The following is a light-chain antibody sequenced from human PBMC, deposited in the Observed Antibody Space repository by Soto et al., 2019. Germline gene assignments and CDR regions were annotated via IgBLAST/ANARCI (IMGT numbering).Light chain of an antibody. CDR3: QQYGNSRWT. CDR1: QSVSSSF. J-gene: IGKJ1*01. CDR2: GAS. V-gene: IGKV3-20*01. Sequence: EVVLTQSPGTLSLSPGERATLSCRASQSVSSSFLAWYQQKPGQAPRLLIHGASSRATGIPDRFSGSGSGTDFTLTISRLEPEDFAVYYCQQYGNSRWTFGQGTKVEIK.